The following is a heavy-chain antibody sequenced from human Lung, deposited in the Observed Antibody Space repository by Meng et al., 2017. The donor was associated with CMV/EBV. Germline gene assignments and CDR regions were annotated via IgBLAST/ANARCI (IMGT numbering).Heavy chain of an antibody. CDR2: FVNNVDT. V-gene: IGHV1-18*01. J-gene: IGHJ4*02. CDR3: ARGTPRRSYSDY. Sequence: QVPLLSFGAEVKKPGASVSVSCDASGFTFASYGISWLRQAPGQGLEWMGWFVNNVDTYYAQKFQGRVTMTTDTHTSTAFMELRSLRSDDTAVYYCARGTPRRSYSDYWGQGTLVTVSS. CDR1: GFTFASYG.